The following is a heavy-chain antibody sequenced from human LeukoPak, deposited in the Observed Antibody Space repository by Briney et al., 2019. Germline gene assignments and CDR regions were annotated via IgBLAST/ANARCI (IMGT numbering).Heavy chain of an antibody. CDR1: GGSISSYY. J-gene: IGHJ4*02. CDR2: IYTSGST. CDR3: AREEDYYGSGSPLDY. Sequence: RPSETPSLTCTVSGGSISSYYWSWIRQPAGKGLEWIGRIYTSGSTNYNPSLKSRVTMSVDTSRNQFSLKLSSVTAADTAVYYCAREEDYYGSGSPLDYWGQGTLVTVSS. V-gene: IGHV4-4*07. D-gene: IGHD3-10*01.